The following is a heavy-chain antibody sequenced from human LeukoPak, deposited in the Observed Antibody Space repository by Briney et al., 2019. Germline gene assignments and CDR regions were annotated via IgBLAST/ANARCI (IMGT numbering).Heavy chain of an antibody. CDR2: IYYSGST. CDR1: GGSISSSSYY. Sequence: PSETLSLTCSVSGGSISSSSYYWAWIRQPPGKGLEVIGSIYYSGSTYYNPSLKSRVTIAVDTSKNQFSLKLSSVTAADTAVYYCAKNGQSGFSFDPWGQGTLVTVSS. CDR3: AKNGQSGFSFDP. V-gene: IGHV4-39*01. J-gene: IGHJ5*02. D-gene: IGHD2-8*01.